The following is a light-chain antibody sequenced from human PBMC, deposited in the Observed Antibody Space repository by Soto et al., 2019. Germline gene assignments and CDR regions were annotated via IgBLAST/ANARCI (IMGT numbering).Light chain of an antibody. V-gene: IGKV3-15*01. CDR1: ESVRTN. Sequence: ETVVTQSPATLSVSPGETATLSCRASESVRTNLAWYQQKPGQAPRLLIYGASNRATGIPARFSGSGSGTEFTLTISSLQPDDFATYYCQQYNSYPLTFGGGTKVDI. CDR3: QQYNSYPLT. CDR2: GAS. J-gene: IGKJ4*01.